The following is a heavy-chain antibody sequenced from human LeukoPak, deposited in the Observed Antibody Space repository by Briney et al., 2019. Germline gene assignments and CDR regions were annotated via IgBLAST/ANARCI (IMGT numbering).Heavy chain of an antibody. Sequence: SETLSLTCAVSGGSISSSNWWSWVRQPPGKGLEGIGEIYHSGSTNYNPSLKSRVTISVDKSKNQSSLKLSSVTAADTAVYYCASDSGRLYTADAFDIWGQGTMVTVSS. CDR1: GGSISSSNW. CDR2: IYHSGST. D-gene: IGHD2-8*01. J-gene: IGHJ3*02. V-gene: IGHV4-4*02. CDR3: ASDSGRLYTADAFDI.